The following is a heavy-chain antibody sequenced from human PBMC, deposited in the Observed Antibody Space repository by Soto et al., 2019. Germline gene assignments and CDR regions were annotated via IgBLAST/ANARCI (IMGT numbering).Heavy chain of an antibody. J-gene: IGHJ4*02. D-gene: IGHD2-15*01. CDR2: IKHDGTEN. V-gene: IGHV3-7*03. CDR3: ARVHEGGY. Sequence: GGSLRLSCAVSGFSVSTSWMSWVRQAPGKGLEWVATIKHDGTENFYVDPVKGRFTIFRDNAHNSVYLQMDNLRVADTAVYYCARVHEGGYWGQGTLVTVSS. CDR1: GFSVSTSW.